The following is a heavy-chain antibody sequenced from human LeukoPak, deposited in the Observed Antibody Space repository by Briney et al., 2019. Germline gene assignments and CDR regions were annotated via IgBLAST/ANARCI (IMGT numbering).Heavy chain of an antibody. D-gene: IGHD4-17*01. CDR3: ARGDYGVLQYYFDY. J-gene: IGHJ4*02. V-gene: IGHV1-18*01. Sequence: ASVKVSCKASGYTFTTYNINWVRQAPGQGLEWMGWISGYNGNTNYAQKLQGRVTMTTDTSTSTAYMELSSLRSEDTAVYYCARGDYGVLQYYFDYWGQGTLVTVSS. CDR1: GYTFTTYN. CDR2: ISGYNGNT.